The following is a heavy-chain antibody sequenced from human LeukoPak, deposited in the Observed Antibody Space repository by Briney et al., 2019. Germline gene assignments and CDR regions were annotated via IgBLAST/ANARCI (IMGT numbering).Heavy chain of an antibody. CDR1: GGSISSGGYY. Sequence: SQTLSLTCTVSGGSISSGGYYWSWIRQHPGKGLEWIGYIYDSGSTYYNPSLKSRVTISVDTSKNQFSLKLSSVAAADTAVYYCARSQTSYSYGSVDYWGQGTLVTVSS. J-gene: IGHJ4*02. CDR3: ARSQTSYSYGSVDY. CDR2: IYDSGST. D-gene: IGHD5-18*01. V-gene: IGHV4-31*03.